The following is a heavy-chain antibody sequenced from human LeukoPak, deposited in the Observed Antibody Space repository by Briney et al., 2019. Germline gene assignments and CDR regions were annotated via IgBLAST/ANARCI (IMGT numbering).Heavy chain of an antibody. CDR3: TWMATIFTVDY. D-gene: IGHD5-12*01. V-gene: IGHV3-15*01. J-gene: IGHJ4*02. Sequence: PGGSLRQPCVLSGLSFSDAWRTWVPQDPGKGLEWVGRIRNDRITDYAAPVQGRFSISRDNSKNTFYMQMNSLRTEDTGMYFCTWMATIFTVDYWGQGTLVTVSS. CDR2: IRNDRIT. CDR1: GLSFSDAW.